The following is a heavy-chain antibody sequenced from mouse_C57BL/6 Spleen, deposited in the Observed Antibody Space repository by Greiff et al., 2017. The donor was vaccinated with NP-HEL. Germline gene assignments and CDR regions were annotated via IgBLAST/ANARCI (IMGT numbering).Heavy chain of an antibody. Sequence: EVQLQQSGGGLVKPGGSLKLSCAASGFTFSDYGMHWVRQAPEKGLEWVAYISSGSSTIYYADTVKGRFTISRDNAKNTLFLQMTSLRSEDTAMYYCARREAWGFADWGQGTLVTVSA. J-gene: IGHJ3*01. V-gene: IGHV5-17*01. CDR3: ARREAWGFAD. CDR2: ISSGSSTI. CDR1: GFTFSDYG.